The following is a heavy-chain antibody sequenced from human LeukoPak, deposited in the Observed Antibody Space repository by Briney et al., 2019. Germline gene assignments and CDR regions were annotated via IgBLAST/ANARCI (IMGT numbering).Heavy chain of an antibody. Sequence: GGSLRLSCAASGFTFSTSWMSWVRQAPGKGLEWVATIKQDGSEKYYVDSVKGRFTISRDNAKISLYLQMNSLRAEDTAVYYYARAAYTGSPTSFDYWGQGTLVTVSS. CDR3: ARAAYTGSPTSFDY. J-gene: IGHJ4*02. D-gene: IGHD1-26*01. V-gene: IGHV3-7*04. CDR1: GFTFSTSW. CDR2: IKQDGSEK.